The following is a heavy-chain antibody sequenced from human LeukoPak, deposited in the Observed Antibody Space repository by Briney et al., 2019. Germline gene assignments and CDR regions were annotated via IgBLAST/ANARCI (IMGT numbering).Heavy chain of an antibody. V-gene: IGHV3-13*01. CDR3: ARRAYYDSSGYDPFDY. CDR1: GFSFSSYN. CDR2: IGTAGDT. D-gene: IGHD3-22*01. J-gene: IGHJ4*02. Sequence: GGSLRLSCAASGFSFSSYNMHWVRQATGKGLEWVSGIGTAGDTYYPDSVKGRFTISRENARNSLYLQMNSLRAGDTAVYYCARRAYYDSSGYDPFDYWGQGTLVTVSS.